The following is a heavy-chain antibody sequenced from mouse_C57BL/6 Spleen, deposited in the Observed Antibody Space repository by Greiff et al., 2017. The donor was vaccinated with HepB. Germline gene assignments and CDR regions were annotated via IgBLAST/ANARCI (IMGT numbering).Heavy chain of an antibody. CDR3: ARTSVRRGSSGKDY. CDR2: IDPSDSYT. CDR1: GYTFTSYW. Sequence: QVQLKQPGAELVKPGASVKLSCKASGYTFTSYWMQWVKQRPGQGLEWIGEIDPSDSYTNYNQKFKGKATLTVDTSSSTAYMQLSSLTSEDSAVYYCARTSVRRGSSGKDYWGQGTTLTVSS. D-gene: IGHD3-2*02. J-gene: IGHJ2*01. V-gene: IGHV1-50*01.